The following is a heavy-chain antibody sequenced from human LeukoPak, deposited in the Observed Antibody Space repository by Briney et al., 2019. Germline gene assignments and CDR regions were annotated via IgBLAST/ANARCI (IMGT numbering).Heavy chain of an antibody. J-gene: IGHJ6*02. Sequence: SETLSLTCTVSGGSISTSSTTTYYWGWIRQAPGKGLEWIGGVFYRGTTYYSPSLMGRVTIFVDRSRNQFSLKLTSVTAADTSVYYCARLKWFGGYGMAVWGHGTTVTVSS. CDR3: ARLKWFGGYGMAV. CDR1: GGSISTSSTTTYY. V-gene: IGHV4-39*01. D-gene: IGHD3-10*01. CDR2: VFYRGTT.